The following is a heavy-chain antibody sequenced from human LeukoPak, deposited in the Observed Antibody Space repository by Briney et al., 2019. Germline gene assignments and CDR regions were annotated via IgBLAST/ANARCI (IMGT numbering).Heavy chain of an antibody. J-gene: IGHJ4*02. CDR1: GYTFTGYY. CDR3: ARERGY. V-gene: IGHV1-2*02. Sequence: ASVKVSCKASGYTFTGYYMHWVRQAPGQGLEWLGWINPHSGGTNYAQKFQGRVTMTRDTSLSTAYMELSRLRSDDTAVYYCARERGYWGQGTLVTVSS. CDR2: INPHSGGT.